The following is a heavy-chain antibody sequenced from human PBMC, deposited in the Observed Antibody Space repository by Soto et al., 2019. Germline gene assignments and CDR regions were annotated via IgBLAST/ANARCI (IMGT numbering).Heavy chain of an antibody. D-gene: IGHD3-22*01. CDR2: IIPIFGTA. V-gene: IGHV1-69*01. J-gene: IGHJ4*02. CDR3: ARGWGYDSNDYYYAY. CDR1: GGTFSRHA. Sequence: QVQLVQSGAEVRKPGSSVKVSCKASGGTFSRHAISWVRQAPGQGLEWMGGIIPIFGTANHAQKFQGRVPIIADESTCTVYMELSSLRSEDTAMYYCARGWGYDSNDYYYAYWGQGTLVIVSS.